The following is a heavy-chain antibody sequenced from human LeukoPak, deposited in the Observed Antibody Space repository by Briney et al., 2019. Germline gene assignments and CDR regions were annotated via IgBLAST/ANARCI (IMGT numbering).Heavy chain of an antibody. CDR1: GGSISSYY. V-gene: IGHV4-4*07. CDR2: IYTSGST. D-gene: IGHD1-26*01. CDR3: ARDGIVGATFSVYFDY. Sequence: SETLSLTCTVSGGSISSYYWSWIRQPAGKGLEWIGRIYTSGSTNYNPSLKSRVTMSVDTSKNQFSLKLSSVTAADTAVYYCARDGIVGATFSVYFDYWGQGTPVTVSS. J-gene: IGHJ4*02.